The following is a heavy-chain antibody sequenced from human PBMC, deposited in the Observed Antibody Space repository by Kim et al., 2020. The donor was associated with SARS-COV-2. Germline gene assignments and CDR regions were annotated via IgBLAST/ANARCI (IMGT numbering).Heavy chain of an antibody. CDR1: GGSISSSSYY. D-gene: IGHD6-19*01. CDR3: ARTPYSSGWYAPTRNSPNWFDP. V-gene: IGHV4-39*07. CDR2: IYYSGST. J-gene: IGHJ5*02. Sequence: SETLSLTCTVSGGSISSSSYYWGWIRQPPGKGLEWIGSIYYSGSTYYNPSLKSRVTISVDTSKNQFSLKLSSVTAADTAVYYCARTPYSSGWYAPTRNSPNWFDPWGQGTLVTVSS.